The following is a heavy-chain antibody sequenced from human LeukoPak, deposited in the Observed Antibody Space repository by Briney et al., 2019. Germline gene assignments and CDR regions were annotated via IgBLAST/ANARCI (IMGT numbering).Heavy chain of an antibody. J-gene: IGHJ5*02. CDR3: ARDTGNWFDP. D-gene: IGHD2-8*02. CDR1: GGSISRGSYY. V-gene: IGHV4-61*01. CDR2: TYYSGST. Sequence: SETLSLTCTVSGGSISRGSYYWSWIRQLPEKGLEWIGYTYYSGSTNYNPSLKSRVTISVDTSKNQFSLKLSSVTAADTAVYYCARDTGNWFDPWGQGTLVTVSS.